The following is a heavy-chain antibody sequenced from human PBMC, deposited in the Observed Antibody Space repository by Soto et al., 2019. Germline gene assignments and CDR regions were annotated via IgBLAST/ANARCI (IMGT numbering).Heavy chain of an antibody. D-gene: IGHD3-22*01. J-gene: IGHJ3*02. CDR2: IYYSGGT. CDR1: GGSISSGDDY. V-gene: IGHV4-30-4*01. CDR3: ETPDYDSKAYAFAI. Sequence: SETLSLTCTVSGGSISSGDDYWSWIRQPPGKGLEWIGYIYYSGGTYYNPSLRSRVTISVDTSKNQFSLKLSSVTAADTAVYYCETPDYDSKAYAFAIWGQGTMV.